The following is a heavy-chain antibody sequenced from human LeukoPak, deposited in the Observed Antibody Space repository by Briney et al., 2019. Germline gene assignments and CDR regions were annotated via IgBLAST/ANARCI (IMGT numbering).Heavy chain of an antibody. Sequence: GSLRLSCAASGFTVSNNYMSWVRQAPGKGLEWVSISYSDSNTNYAGSVKGRFTISRDASQNTLSLQMNSLRAEDTAVYYCVRKNRDFNAAFDIWGQGTVVTVSS. CDR1: GFTVSNNY. J-gene: IGHJ3*02. V-gene: IGHV3-53*01. D-gene: IGHD1-14*01. CDR2: SYSDSNT. CDR3: VRKNRDFNAAFDI.